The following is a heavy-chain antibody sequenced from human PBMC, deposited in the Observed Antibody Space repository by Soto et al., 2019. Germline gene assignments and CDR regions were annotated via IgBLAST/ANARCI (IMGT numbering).Heavy chain of an antibody. J-gene: IGHJ6*02. CDR1: GFTFSSYA. CDR3: AKDSPQIAAESKGLYYYYYGMDV. CDR2: ISGSGGST. Sequence: PGGSLRLSCAASGFTFSSYAMSWVRQAPGKGLEWVSAISGSGGSTYYADSVKGRFTISRDNSKNTLYLQMNSLRAEDTAVYYCAKDSPQIAAESKGLYYYYYGMDVWGQGTTVTVSS. V-gene: IGHV3-23*01. D-gene: IGHD6-13*01.